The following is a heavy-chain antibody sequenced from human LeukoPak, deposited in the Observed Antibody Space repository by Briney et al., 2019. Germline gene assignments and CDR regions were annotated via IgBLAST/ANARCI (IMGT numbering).Heavy chain of an antibody. V-gene: IGHV1-2*02. CDR3: AREAGYCSGGSCYGDY. J-gene: IGHJ4*02. Sequence: ASVKVSCKASGYTFTGYYMHWVRQAPGQGLEWMGWINPNSGGTNYAQKLQGRVTMTTDTSTSTAYMELRSLRSDDTAVYYCAREAGYCSGGSCYGDYWGQGTLVTVSS. CDR1: GYTFTGYY. D-gene: IGHD2-15*01. CDR2: INPNSGGT.